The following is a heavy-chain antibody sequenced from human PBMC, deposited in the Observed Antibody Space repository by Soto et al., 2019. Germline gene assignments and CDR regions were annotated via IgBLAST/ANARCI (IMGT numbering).Heavy chain of an antibody. V-gene: IGHV1-3*01. CDR1: GYTFTSYA. Sequence: EALVKVSCKASGYTFTSYAMNWVRQAPGQRLEWMGWINAGNGNTKYSQKFQGRVTITRDTSASTAYMELSSLRSEDTAVYYCARDPGYSYGYNWGQGTLVTVSS. CDR3: ARDPGYSYGYN. J-gene: IGHJ4*02. D-gene: IGHD5-18*01. CDR2: INAGNGNT.